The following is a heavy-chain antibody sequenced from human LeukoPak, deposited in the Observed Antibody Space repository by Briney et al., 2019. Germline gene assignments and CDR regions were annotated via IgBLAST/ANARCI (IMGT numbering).Heavy chain of an antibody. V-gene: IGHV3-53*01. Sequence: GGSLRLSCTVSGFTVSTNSMSWVRQAPGKGLEWVSFIYSDNTHYSDSVKGRFTISRDNSKNTLYLQMNSLRAEDTAVYYCARRAGAYSHPYDYWGQGTLATVSS. J-gene: IGHJ4*02. D-gene: IGHD4/OR15-4a*01. CDR3: ARRAGAYSHPYDY. CDR1: GFTVSTNS. CDR2: IYSDNT.